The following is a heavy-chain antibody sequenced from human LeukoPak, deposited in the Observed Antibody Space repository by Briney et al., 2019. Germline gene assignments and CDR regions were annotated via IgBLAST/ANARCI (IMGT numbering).Heavy chain of an antibody. CDR3: ANDHSGPTSYYYPLDL. V-gene: IGHV3-23*01. CDR1: DYTLSNDA. CDR2: TGVMGGGT. Sequence: GVSLRLSCRPSDYTLSNDAMTGGRQTPGKALEWVSSTGVMGGGTSTADSVKGRFSISRDNDKNTLYLEMTSVRVEDTALDYCANDHSGPTSYYYPLDLWGQGTTVTVSS. J-gene: IGHJ6*02. D-gene: IGHD2-15*01.